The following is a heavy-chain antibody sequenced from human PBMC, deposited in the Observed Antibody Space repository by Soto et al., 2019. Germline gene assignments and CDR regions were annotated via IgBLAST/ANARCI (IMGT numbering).Heavy chain of an antibody. CDR2: INAGNGNT. CDR1: GYTFTSYA. J-gene: IGHJ6*02. D-gene: IGHD6-19*01. V-gene: IGHV1-3*01. CDR3: AISVGQWLTYGMDV. Sequence: QVQLVQSGAEVKKPGASVKVSCKASGYTFTSYAMHWVRQAPGQRLEWMGWINAGNGNTKYSQKFQGRVTITRDTSASTAYMELSSLRSEDTAVYYWAISVGQWLTYGMDVWGQGTTVTVSS.